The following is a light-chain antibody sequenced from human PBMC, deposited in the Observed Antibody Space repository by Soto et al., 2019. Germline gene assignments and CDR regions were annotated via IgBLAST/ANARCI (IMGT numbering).Light chain of an antibody. CDR3: CSYAGSYTYI. J-gene: IGLJ1*01. CDR2: DVT. Sequence: QSVLTQPRSVSGSPGQSVTISCTGSYSVVGTFYFVSWYQQYPGKGPKLIIYDVTERPSGVPDRFSGSKSGNTASLIISGLQAEDEADYYCCSYAGSYTYIFGSGTKVTVL. V-gene: IGLV2-11*01. CDR1: YSVVGTFYF.